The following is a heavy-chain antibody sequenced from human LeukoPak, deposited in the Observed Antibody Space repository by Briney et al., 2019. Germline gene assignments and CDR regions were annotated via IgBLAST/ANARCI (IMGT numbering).Heavy chain of an antibody. CDR1: GFTLSSYE. CDR3: ARVAVAGTWWFDP. J-gene: IGHJ5*02. Sequence: PGGSLRLSCAASGFTLSSYEMNWGRQAPGKGLEWVSYSSSSGSGTYYADSVKGRFTISRENAKNSLYLQMNSLRAEDTAVYYCARVAVAGTWWFDPWGQGTLVTVSS. D-gene: IGHD6-19*01. CDR2: SSSSGSGT. V-gene: IGHV3-48*03.